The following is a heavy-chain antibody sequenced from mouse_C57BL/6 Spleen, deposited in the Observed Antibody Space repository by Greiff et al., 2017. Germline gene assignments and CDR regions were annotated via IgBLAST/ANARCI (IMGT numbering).Heavy chain of an antibody. Sequence: QVQLQQPGAELVKPGASVKLSCKASGYTFTSYWMQWVKQRPGQGLEWIGEIDPSDSYTNYNQKFKGKATLTVDTSSSTAYMQLSRLTSEDSAVYYCARRGLIYYYAMDYWGQGTSVTVSS. CDR2: IDPSDSYT. V-gene: IGHV1-50*01. D-gene: IGHD6-2*01. J-gene: IGHJ4*01. CDR3: ARRGLIYYYAMDY. CDR1: GYTFTSYW.